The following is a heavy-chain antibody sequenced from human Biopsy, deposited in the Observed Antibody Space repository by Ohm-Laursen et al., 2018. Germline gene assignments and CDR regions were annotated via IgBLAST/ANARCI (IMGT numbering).Heavy chain of an antibody. CDR2: FAPENGKT. Sequence: SVQVSCNVSGYTLTDLSMDWVRQAPGKGLEWMGGFAPENGKTIYARKFQGRVTMTEDTSTDTAYMELSNLRSEDTAVYYCAGDINNWNVNYWGQGTLVIVSS. CDR3: AGDINNWNVNY. CDR1: GYTLTDLS. D-gene: IGHD1-20*01. V-gene: IGHV1-24*01. J-gene: IGHJ4*02.